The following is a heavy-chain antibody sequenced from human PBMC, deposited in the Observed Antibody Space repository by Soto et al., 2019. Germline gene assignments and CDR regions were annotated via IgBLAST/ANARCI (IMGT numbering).Heavy chain of an antibody. CDR2: INAGNGNT. CDR1: GYTFTSYA. V-gene: IGHV1-3*01. J-gene: IGHJ6*02. D-gene: IGHD4-4*01. CDR3: ARALYDYSNYYYGMDV. Sequence: ASVKVSCKASGYTFTSYAIHWVRQAPGPRLEWMGWINAGNGNTQYSQKFQGRVTMTRNTSISTAYMELSSLRSEDTAVYYCARALYDYSNYYYGMDVWGQGTTVTVSS.